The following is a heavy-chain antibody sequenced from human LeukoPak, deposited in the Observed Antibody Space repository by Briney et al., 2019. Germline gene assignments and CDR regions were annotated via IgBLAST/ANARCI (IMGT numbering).Heavy chain of an antibody. CDR2: IIPILGTT. CDR1: GDTFTSYS. V-gene: IGHV1-69*13. J-gene: IGHJ6*03. Sequence: ASVKVSCKATGDTFTSYSISWVRQAPGQGLQWMGGIIPILGTTNYAQKFQGRVTISADDSTRTVYMEVSSLRSEDTAVYYCARAGGSYYDYYYYYMDVWGKGTTVTVSS. D-gene: IGHD1-26*01. CDR3: ARAGGSYYDYYYYYMDV.